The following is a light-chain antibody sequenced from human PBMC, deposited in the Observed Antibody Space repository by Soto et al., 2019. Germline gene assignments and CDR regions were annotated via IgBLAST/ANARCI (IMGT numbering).Light chain of an antibody. CDR1: SSDVGGYNY. Sequence: QSALTQPASVSGSPGQSITISCTGTSSDVGGYNYVSWYQQHPGKAPKLMIYEVSNRPSEFSNRFSGSKSGNTASLTISGLQAEDEADYYCSSYTNSGTLVFGTGTKVTVL. J-gene: IGLJ1*01. V-gene: IGLV2-14*01. CDR2: EVS. CDR3: SSYTNSGTLV.